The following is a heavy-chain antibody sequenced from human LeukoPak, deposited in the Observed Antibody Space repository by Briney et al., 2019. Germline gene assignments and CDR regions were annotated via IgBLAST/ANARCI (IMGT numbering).Heavy chain of an antibody. CDR2: FDPEDGET. J-gene: IGHJ4*02. D-gene: IGHD2-2*02. Sequence: ASVKVSSKVSGYTLTELSMHWVRQAPGKGLGWMGGFDPEDGETIYAQKFQGRVTMTEDTSTDTAYMELSSLRSEDTAVYYCATARIVVVPAAIHYYFDYWGQGTLVTVSS. CDR3: ATARIVVVPAAIHYYFDY. V-gene: IGHV1-24*01. CDR1: GYTLTELS.